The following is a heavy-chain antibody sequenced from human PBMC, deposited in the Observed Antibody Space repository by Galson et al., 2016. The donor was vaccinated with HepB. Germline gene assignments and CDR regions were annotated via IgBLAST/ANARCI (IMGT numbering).Heavy chain of an antibody. V-gene: IGHV1-24*01. Sequence: SVKVSCKVSGYTLTELSMHWVRQAPGKGLEWMGGFDPEDGETIYAQKFQGRVTMTRDTSTSTVYMELSSLRSEDTAVYFCARVEYNSSSGANRFDYWGQGTLVTVSS. CDR2: FDPEDGET. D-gene: IGHD6-6*01. J-gene: IGHJ4*02. CDR1: GYTLTELS. CDR3: ARVEYNSSSGANRFDY.